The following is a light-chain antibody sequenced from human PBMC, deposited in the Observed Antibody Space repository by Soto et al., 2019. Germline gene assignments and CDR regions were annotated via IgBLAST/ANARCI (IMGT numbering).Light chain of an antibody. CDR2: DVN. V-gene: IGLV2-11*01. CDR3: CSYAGHYLYVV. Sequence: QSALTQPRSVSGSPGQPVTISCTGTSNDIGGYHFVSWYQHHPDKAPKVIIYDVNMRPSGVPDRFSGSKSGATASLTISDCQAEDEAFYYCCSYAGHYLYVVYRGGTKVTVL. CDR1: SNDIGGYHF. J-gene: IGLJ2*01.